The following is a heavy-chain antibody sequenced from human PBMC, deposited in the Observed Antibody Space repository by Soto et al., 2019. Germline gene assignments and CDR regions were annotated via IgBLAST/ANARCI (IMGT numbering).Heavy chain of an antibody. D-gene: IGHD6-13*01. CDR3: ARVARMAAAGTYYYYYYGMDV. CDR2: INHSGST. Sequence: PSETLSLTCAVYGGSFSGYYWSWIRQPPGKGLEWIGEINHSGSTNYNPSLKSRVTISVDTSKNQFSLKLSSVTAADTAVYYCARVARMAAAGTYYYYYYGMDVWGQGTTVTVSS. J-gene: IGHJ6*02. V-gene: IGHV4-34*01. CDR1: GGSFSGYY.